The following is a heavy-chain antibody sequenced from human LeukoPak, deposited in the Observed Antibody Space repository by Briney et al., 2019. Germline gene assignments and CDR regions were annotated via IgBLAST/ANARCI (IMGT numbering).Heavy chain of an antibody. J-gene: IGHJ5*02. D-gene: IGHD3-10*01. CDR3: ARGGYYSSGNDFRFDP. CDR1: GYSISSGYY. CDR2: IHYTGST. V-gene: IGHV4-61*01. Sequence: PSETLSLTCTVSGYSISSGYYWGWIRQSPGKGLECIGYIHYTGSTNYNPSLKSRVTISVETSKNQFSLKLKSVTAADTAVYYCARGGYYSSGNDFRFDPWGQGTLVTVSS.